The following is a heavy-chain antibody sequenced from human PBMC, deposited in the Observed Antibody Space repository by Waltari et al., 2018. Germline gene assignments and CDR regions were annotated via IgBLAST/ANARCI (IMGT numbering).Heavy chain of an antibody. Sequence: QVQLQESGPGLVKPSQTLSLTCTVSGGSISSGSYYWSWLRPHPGKGLEWIGYIYYSGSTYYNPSLKSRVTISVDTSKNQFSLKLSSVTAADTAVYYCAREGFWSGIYYYYYYMDVWGKGTTVTVSS. V-gene: IGHV4-31*03. CDR2: IYYSGST. CDR3: AREGFWSGIYYYYYYMDV. CDR1: GGSISSGSYY. J-gene: IGHJ6*03. D-gene: IGHD3-3*01.